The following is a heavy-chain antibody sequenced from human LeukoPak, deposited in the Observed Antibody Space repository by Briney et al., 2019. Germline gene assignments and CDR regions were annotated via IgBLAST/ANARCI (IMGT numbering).Heavy chain of an antibody. Sequence: GGSLRLSCAASGFIFDDYAMHWVRQAPGKGLEWVSGISWKSCSIVYADSVKDRFTISRDNAKNSLYLQMNSMRAEDTALYYCAKDIFTMVRGVVDYWGQGTLVTVSS. CDR2: ISWKSCSI. V-gene: IGHV3-9*01. J-gene: IGHJ4*02. CDR3: AKDIFTMVRGVVDY. D-gene: IGHD3-10*01. CDR1: GFIFDDYA.